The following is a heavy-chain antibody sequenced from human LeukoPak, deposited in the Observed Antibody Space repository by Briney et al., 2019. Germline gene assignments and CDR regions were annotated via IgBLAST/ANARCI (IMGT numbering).Heavy chain of an antibody. Sequence: GGSLRLSCAASGFTFSSNAMSWVRQAPGKGLEWVANIKQDGSEKYYVDSVKGRFTISRDNAKNSLYLQMNSLRAEDTAVYYCARGYCSGGYCRHYFDYWGQGTLVTVSS. CDR2: IKQDGSEK. D-gene: IGHD2-15*01. CDR1: GFTFSSNA. J-gene: IGHJ4*02. CDR3: ARGYCSGGYCRHYFDY. V-gene: IGHV3-7*01.